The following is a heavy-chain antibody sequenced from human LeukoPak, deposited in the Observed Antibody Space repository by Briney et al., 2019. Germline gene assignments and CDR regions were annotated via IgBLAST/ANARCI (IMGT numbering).Heavy chain of an antibody. V-gene: IGHV4-4*02. CDR1: GGSISSSNW. D-gene: IGHD5-18*01. J-gene: IGHJ6*03. CDR3: ARVALPSDVTWIQLWLRPYYYYYMDV. CDR2: IYHSGST. Sequence: PSGTLSLTCAVSGGSISSSNWWSWVRQPPGKGLEWIGEIYHSGSTNYNPSLKSRVTISVDKSKNQFSLKLSSVTAADTAVYYCARVALPSDVTWIQLWLRPYYYYYMDVWGKGTTVTVSS.